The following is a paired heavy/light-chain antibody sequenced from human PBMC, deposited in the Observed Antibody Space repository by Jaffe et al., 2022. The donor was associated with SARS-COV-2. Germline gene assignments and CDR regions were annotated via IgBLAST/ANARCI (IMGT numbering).Heavy chain of an antibody. CDR1: GFTFRTYA. J-gene: IGHJ5*02. CDR3: ARGIYGSGSYKHLDP. CDR2: ISYDGSNT. V-gene: IGHV3-30*04. Sequence: QVQLVESGGGVVQPGRSLRLSCTASGFTFRTYAMHWVRQAPGKGLEWVALISYDGSNTYYADSVKGRFTISRDNSKNTLYLQMNSLRPDDTAVYYCARGIYGSGSYKHLDPWGQGTLVTVSS. D-gene: IGHD3-10*01.
Light chain of an antibody. V-gene: IGLV1-51*01. Sequence: QSVLTQPPSVSAAPGQKVTISCSGNTSNIGNNYVSWYQQLPGTAPKLLIYDNNRRPSGIPDRFSGSKSGTSATLGITGLQTGDEAEYYCGTCDSSLSAYWVFGGGTKLSVL. CDR3: GTCDSSLSAYWV. CDR2: DNN. CDR1: TSNIGNNY. J-gene: IGLJ3*02.